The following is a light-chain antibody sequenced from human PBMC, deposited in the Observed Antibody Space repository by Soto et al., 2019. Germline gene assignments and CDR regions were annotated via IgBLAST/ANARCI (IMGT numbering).Light chain of an antibody. CDR1: QSVSSSY. CDR2: GAS. Sequence: EIVLTQSPGTLSLSPGETATLSCRASQSVSSSYLAWYQQKPGQAPRLLIYGASSRATGIPDRFSGSGSGTDFTLTISRLEPEDVAVYYCQQYDSSSTFGQGPKVEIE. CDR3: QQYDSSST. V-gene: IGKV3-20*01. J-gene: IGKJ1*01.